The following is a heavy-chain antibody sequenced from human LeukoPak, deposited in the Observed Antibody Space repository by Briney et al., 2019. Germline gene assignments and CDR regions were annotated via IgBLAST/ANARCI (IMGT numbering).Heavy chain of an antibody. CDR2: IYYSGST. CDR1: GGSISSYY. Sequence: PSETLSLTCTVSGGSISSYYWSWIRQPPGKGLEWIGYIYYSGSTNYNPSLKSRLTISVDTSKNQFSLKLSSVTAADTAVYYCAREVAAIDYWGQGTLVTVSS. V-gene: IGHV4-59*01. D-gene: IGHD6-25*01. CDR3: AREVAAIDY. J-gene: IGHJ4*02.